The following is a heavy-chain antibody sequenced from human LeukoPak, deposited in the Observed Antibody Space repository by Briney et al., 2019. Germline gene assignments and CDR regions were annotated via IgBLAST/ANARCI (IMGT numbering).Heavy chain of an antibody. CDR3: ARVTYSGSSDY. V-gene: IGHV3-64*01. Sequence: GGSLRLSCAASGFTFSSYAMHWVRQAPGKGLEYVSAISSNGGSTYYANSVKGRFTIYRDNSKNTLYLQMGSLRAEDMAVYYCARVTYSGSSDYWGQGTLVTVSS. CDR1: GFTFSSYA. CDR2: ISSNGGST. D-gene: IGHD5-12*01. J-gene: IGHJ4*02.